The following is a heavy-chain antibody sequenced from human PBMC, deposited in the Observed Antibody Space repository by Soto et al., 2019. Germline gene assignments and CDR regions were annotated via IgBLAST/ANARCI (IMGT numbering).Heavy chain of an antibody. D-gene: IGHD3-22*01. J-gene: IGHJ4*02. CDR2: ISGGGAGT. Sequence: GSLRLSCAASGFTFSSYAMSWVRQAPGKGLEWVSAISGGGAGTYYADSVEGRFSISRDNSENTLYLQMNSLRAEDTAVYYCAKANTPTYYYDSSGFYGFDCWGQGTLVTVSS. CDR3: AKANTPTYYYDSSGFYGFDC. CDR1: GFTFSSYA. V-gene: IGHV3-23*01.